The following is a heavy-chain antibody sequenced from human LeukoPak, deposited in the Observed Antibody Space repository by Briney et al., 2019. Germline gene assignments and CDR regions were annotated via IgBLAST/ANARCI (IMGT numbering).Heavy chain of an antibody. CDR3: ARDFHPYYVATGPPYFDY. CDR1: GYTFTSYA. CDR2: MNPNSGNT. J-gene: IGHJ4*02. D-gene: IGHD3-10*02. Sequence: GASVKVSCKASGYTFTSYAMNWVRQAPGQGLEWMGWMNPNSGNTGYAQKFQGRVTMTRNTSISTAYMELSSLRSEDTAVYYCARDFHPYYVATGPPYFDYWGQGTLVTVSS. V-gene: IGHV1-8*02.